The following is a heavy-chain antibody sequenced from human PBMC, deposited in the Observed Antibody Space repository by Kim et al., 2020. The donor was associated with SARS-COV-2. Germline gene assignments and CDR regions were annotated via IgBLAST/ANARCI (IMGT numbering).Heavy chain of an antibody. CDR2: IYYSGST. CDR1: GGSISSSSYY. J-gene: IGHJ5*02. V-gene: IGHV4-39*01. D-gene: IGHD3-22*01. Sequence: SETLSLTCTVSGGSISSSSYYWGWIRQPPGKGLEWIGSIYYSGSTYYNPSLKSRVTISVDTSKNQFSLKLSSVTAADTAVYYCARHVGSTMVVVVNGGWFDPWGQGTLVTVSS. CDR3: ARHVGSTMVVVVNGGWFDP.